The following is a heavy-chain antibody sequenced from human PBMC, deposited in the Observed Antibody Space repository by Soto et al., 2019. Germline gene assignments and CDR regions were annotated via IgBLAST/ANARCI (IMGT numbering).Heavy chain of an antibody. V-gene: IGHV1-2*02. J-gene: IGHJ3*02. Sequence: ASVKVSCKASRFTFTGYYMHSVRQAPKQRLEWMGWIHPNSGGTNYAQKFQGRFTISRENAKNSVYLQMNSLRADDTAVYCFAREEGQRGRGEAFDIWGQGTMVTVSS. CDR3: AREEGQRGRGEAFDI. CDR2: IHPNSGGT. D-gene: IGHD6-25*01. CDR1: RFTFTGYY.